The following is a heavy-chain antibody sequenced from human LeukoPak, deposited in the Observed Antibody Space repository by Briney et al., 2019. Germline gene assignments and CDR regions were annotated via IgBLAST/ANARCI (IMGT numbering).Heavy chain of an antibody. V-gene: IGHV3-23*01. D-gene: IGHD5-18*01. Sequence: PGGSLRLSCAASGFTFSSYAMSWVRQAPGKGLEWVSAISGSGGSTYYPDSVKGRFTISRDNSKNTLYLQMNSLRAEDTAVYYCAKAKGIQLWLHSEIDYWGQGTLVTVSS. J-gene: IGHJ4*02. CDR2: ISGSGGST. CDR3: AKAKGIQLWLHSEIDY. CDR1: GFTFSSYA.